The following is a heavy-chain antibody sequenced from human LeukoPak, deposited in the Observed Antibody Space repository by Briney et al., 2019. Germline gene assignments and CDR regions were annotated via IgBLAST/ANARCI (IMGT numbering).Heavy chain of an antibody. V-gene: IGHV3-9*01. J-gene: IGHJ6*03. CDR2: ISWNSGSI. CDR1: GFTFDDYA. Sequence: GRSLRLSCAASGFTFDDYAMHWVRQAPGKGLEWVSGISWNSGSIGYADSVKGRFTISRDNAKNSLYLQMNSLRAEDTAVYYCAKDSGTYWVDYYYMDVWGKGTTVTVSS. D-gene: IGHD1-26*01. CDR3: AKDSGTYWVDYYYMDV.